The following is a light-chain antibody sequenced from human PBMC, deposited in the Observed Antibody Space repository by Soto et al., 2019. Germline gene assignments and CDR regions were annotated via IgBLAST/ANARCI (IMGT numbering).Light chain of an antibody. CDR3: QQSYSTPPT. CDR1: QSISSY. Sequence: IQMTQSPSTLSAFVGDRVTITCRASQSISSYLNWYQQKPGKAPKLLIYAASSLQSGVPSRFSGSGSGTDFTLTISSLQPEDFATYYCQQSYSTPPTFGQGTKV. V-gene: IGKV1-39*01. J-gene: IGKJ1*01. CDR2: AAS.